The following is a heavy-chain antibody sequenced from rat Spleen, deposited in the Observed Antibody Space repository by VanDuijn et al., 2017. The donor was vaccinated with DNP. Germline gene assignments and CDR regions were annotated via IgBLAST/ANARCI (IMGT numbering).Heavy chain of an antibody. V-gene: IGHV5-19*01. D-gene: IGHD1-11*01. CDR3: TTDFERGY. J-gene: IGHJ2*01. CDR1: GFTFRFYG. Sequence: EVQLVESGGGLVQPGRSLKLSCAASGFTFRFYGMAWVRQAPKKGLEWVASISATGGSTSYRDSVKGRFTISRDNARSTLYLQMDSLRSEDTATYYCTTDFERGYWGQGVMVTVSS. CDR2: ISATGGST.